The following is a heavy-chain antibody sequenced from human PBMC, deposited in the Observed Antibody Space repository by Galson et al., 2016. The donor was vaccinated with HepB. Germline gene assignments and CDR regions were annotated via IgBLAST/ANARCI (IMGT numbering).Heavy chain of an antibody. V-gene: IGHV4-59*11. J-gene: IGHJ4*02. D-gene: IGHD6-19*01. CDR2: ISYTGTT. Sequence: SETLSLTCTVSGGSIIGHYWSWIRQPPGKGLEWIGYISYTGTTNYNPSLKSRVTISLDTSKNQFSMKLSSVIAADTALYYCARGVSGFGYWGQGTLVTVSS. CDR1: GGSIIGHY. CDR3: ARGVSGFGY.